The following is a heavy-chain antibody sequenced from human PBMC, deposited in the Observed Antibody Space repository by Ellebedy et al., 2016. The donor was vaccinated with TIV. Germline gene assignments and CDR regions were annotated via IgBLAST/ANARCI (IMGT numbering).Heavy chain of an antibody. CDR3: ARTYYYGSGTYYPHYYYYGIDV. Sequence: MPSETLSLTCTVSGDSISSYYWSWIRQPPGKGLEWIGYIYYSGSTNYHPSLKSRVTIAVDTSKNQFSLRLYSVTAADAAVYYCARTYYYGSGTYYPHYYYYGIDVWGQGTTVTVSS. J-gene: IGHJ6*02. CDR2: IYYSGST. V-gene: IGHV4-59*01. CDR1: GDSISSYY. D-gene: IGHD3-10*01.